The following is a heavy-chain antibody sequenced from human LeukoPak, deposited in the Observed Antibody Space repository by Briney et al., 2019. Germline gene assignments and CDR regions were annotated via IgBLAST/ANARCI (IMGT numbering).Heavy chain of an antibody. D-gene: IGHD4-17*01. V-gene: IGHV4-59*01. J-gene: IGHJ4*02. CDR2: VYYSGSA. CDR1: GGSISAYY. CDR3: ARLTSGDDGDYADY. Sequence: SETLSLTCTVSGGSISAYYWSWIQQPPGKGLEWIGYVYYSGSANYNPSLKSRATISVDTSRNQFSLKLNHVTAADTAVYYCARLTSGDDGDYADYWGQGTLVAVSS.